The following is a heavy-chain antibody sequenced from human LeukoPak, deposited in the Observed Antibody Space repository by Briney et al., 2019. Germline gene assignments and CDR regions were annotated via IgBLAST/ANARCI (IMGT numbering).Heavy chain of an antibody. CDR2: ISYDGGNK. V-gene: IGHV3-30-3*01. CDR3: AREYSSGYYRTFDY. J-gene: IGHJ4*02. Sequence: GGSLRLSCAASGFVFTTYSLHWVRQAPGKGLEWVAIISYDGGNKYYADSVNGRFTISRDSSKNTLYLQMNSLRADDTAVYYCAREYSSGYYRTFDYWGQGTVVTVSS. D-gene: IGHD3-22*01. CDR1: GFVFTTYS.